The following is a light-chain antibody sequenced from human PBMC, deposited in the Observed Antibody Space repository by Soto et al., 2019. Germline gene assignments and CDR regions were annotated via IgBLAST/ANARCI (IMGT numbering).Light chain of an antibody. CDR2: GAS. V-gene: IGKV3-20*01. J-gene: IGKJ5*01. Sequence: EIVLTQSPGILSFSPGERATLSCRASQSVRSTYLAWYQQKPGQAPRLLIHGASSRATGIPDRFSGSGSGTDFTLTISRVEPEDFAVYYCQYYSSSLSITFGQGTRLDIK. CDR1: QSVRSTY. CDR3: QYYSSSLSIT.